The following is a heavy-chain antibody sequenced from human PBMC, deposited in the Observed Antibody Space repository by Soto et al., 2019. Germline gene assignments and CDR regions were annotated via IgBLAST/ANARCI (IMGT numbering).Heavy chain of an antibody. D-gene: IGHD6-6*01. J-gene: IGHJ6*02. V-gene: IGHV1-69*05. CDR1: GGTFSNYA. CDR2: IIPIFGTA. Sequence: QVQLVQSGAEVKKPGSSVKVSCKASGGTFSNYAISWVRQAPGQGLEWMGGIIPIFGTAHYAQKFQGRVRVTTDESTSTAYMELSRLRTSVTAVYYCASDLYRIAAHLPYYYYGMDVWGQGTTVTVSS. CDR3: ASDLYRIAAHLPYYYYGMDV.